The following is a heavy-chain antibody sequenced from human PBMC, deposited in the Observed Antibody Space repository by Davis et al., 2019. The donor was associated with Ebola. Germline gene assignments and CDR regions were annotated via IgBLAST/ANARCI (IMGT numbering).Heavy chain of an antibody. CDR3: ARTLRQQLVRGYYYYYGMDV. CDR2: MNPNSGNT. CDR1: GYTFTSYG. J-gene: IGHJ6*02. Sequence: ASVKVSCKASGYTFTSYGISWVRQAPGQGLEWMGWMNPNSGNTGYAQKFQGRVTMTRNTSISTAYMELSSLRSEDTAVYYCARTLRQQLVRGYYYYYGMDVWGQGTTVTVSS. V-gene: IGHV1-8*02. D-gene: IGHD6-13*01.